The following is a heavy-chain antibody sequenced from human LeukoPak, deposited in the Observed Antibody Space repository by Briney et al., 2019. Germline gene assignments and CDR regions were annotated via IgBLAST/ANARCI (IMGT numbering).Heavy chain of an antibody. CDR1: GFTFSSYA. D-gene: IGHD3-22*01. J-gene: IGHJ6*04. Sequence: GGSLRLSCAGSGFTFSSYAMTWVRQAPGTGLEWVSRISRSDGTTYYADSVKGRFTISRDNSKNTLYLQMNSLRAEDTAVCYCAKEATMIVVALEAPVWGKGTTVTVSS. CDR2: ISRSDGTT. V-gene: IGHV3-23*01. CDR3: AKEATMIVVALEAPV.